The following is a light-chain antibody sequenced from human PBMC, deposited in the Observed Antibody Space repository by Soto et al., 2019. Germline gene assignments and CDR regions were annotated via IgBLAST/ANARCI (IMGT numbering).Light chain of an antibody. CDR3: QQYGSSLT. J-gene: IGKJ4*01. CDR1: QSISRR. V-gene: IGKV1-39*01. Sequence: IRMTHSPSSLSASVLYRGTITFRASQSISRRLNWFQQKPGKAPKLLIYAASSLQSGVPSRFSGSGSGTDFTLTISRLEPEDFAVYYCQQYGSSLTFGGGTKVDIK. CDR2: AAS.